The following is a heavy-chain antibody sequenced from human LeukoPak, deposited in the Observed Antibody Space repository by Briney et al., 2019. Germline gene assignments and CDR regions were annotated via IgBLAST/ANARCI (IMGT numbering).Heavy chain of an antibody. D-gene: IGHD2-15*01. CDR1: GFTVSDNY. Sequence: QPGGSLRLSCAASGFTVSDNYMSWFRQAPGKWLEWLSVLDSGGSAIYADSVRGRFTISRDNSKNTLHLQMDSLAIEDSALYYCARDHVVASGAVAYWGQGTLVTVSS. CDR2: LDSGGSA. CDR3: ARDHVVASGAVAY. J-gene: IGHJ4*02. V-gene: IGHV3-53*01.